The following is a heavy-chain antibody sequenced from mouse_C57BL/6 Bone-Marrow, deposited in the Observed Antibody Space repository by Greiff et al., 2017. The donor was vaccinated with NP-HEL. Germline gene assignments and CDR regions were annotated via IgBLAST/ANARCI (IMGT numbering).Heavy chain of an antibody. Sequence: LQQPGAELVKPGASVKMSCKASGYTFTSYWITWVKQRPGQGLEWIGDIYPGSGSTNYNEKFKSKATLTVDTSSSTAYMQLSSLTSEDSAVYYCATLITTVVAHDYWGQGTTLTVSS. D-gene: IGHD1-1*01. CDR3: ATLITTVVAHDY. V-gene: IGHV1-55*01. CDR2: IYPGSGST. CDR1: GYTFTSYW. J-gene: IGHJ2*01.